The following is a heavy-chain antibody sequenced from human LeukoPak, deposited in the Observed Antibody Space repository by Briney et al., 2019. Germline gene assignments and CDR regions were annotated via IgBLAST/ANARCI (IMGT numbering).Heavy chain of an antibody. CDR1: GFTFSSSW. CDR2: IRPDGSEK. D-gene: IGHD4-17*01. V-gene: IGHV3-7*01. CDR3: AREDNGDPDY. J-gene: IGHJ4*02. Sequence: GGSLTLSCAASGFTFSSSWMSWVRQAPGKGLEWVGNIRPDGSEKQYVDSVKGRFTISRDNAQNSLYLQMNSLRAEDTAVYYCAREDNGDPDYWGQGTLVTVSS.